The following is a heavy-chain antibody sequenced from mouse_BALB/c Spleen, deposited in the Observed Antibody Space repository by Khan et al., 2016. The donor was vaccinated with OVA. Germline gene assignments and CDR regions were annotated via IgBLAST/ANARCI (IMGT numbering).Heavy chain of an antibody. CDR2: VSSGGSYT. Sequence: EVQLVESGGDLVKPGGSLKLSCAASGFTFSTYGMSWVRQTPDKRLEWVATVSSGGSYTYYPDTVKGRFTISRDTAKNTLYLQMSSLKSEDTAMLYCARLAYYYDSEGFAYWGQGTLVTVSA. CDR3: ARLAYYYDSEGFAY. V-gene: IGHV5-6*01. J-gene: IGHJ3*01. D-gene: IGHD1-1*01. CDR1: GFTFSTYG.